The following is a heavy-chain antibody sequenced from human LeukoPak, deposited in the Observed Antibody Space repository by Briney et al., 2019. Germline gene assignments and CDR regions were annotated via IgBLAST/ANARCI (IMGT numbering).Heavy chain of an antibody. Sequence: PSQTLSLTCAVSGGSISSGGYSWSWIRQPPGKSLEWIGYIYHSGSTYYNPSLKSRVTISVDRSKNQFSLKLSSVTAADTAVYYCASGDGDYGGVLNYWGQGTLVTVSS. D-gene: IGHD4-17*01. CDR2: IYHSGST. CDR3: ASGDGDYGGVLNY. J-gene: IGHJ4*02. CDR1: GGSISSGGYS. V-gene: IGHV4-30-2*01.